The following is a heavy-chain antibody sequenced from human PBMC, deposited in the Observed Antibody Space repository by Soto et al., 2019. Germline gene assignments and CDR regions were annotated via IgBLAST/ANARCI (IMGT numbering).Heavy chain of an antibody. D-gene: IGHD2-2*02. CDR2: IYPGDSNT. J-gene: IGHJ4*02. CDR3: ARQGYCSSTACYTVDY. CDR1: GYSFTNYW. Sequence: PGGSLKISCKVSGYSFTNYWIGWVRQMPGKGLEWMGIIYPGDSNTRYSPSFQGQVTISADKSISTAYLQWSSLKASDTAMYYCARQGYCSSTACYTVDYWGQGTLVTVSS. V-gene: IGHV5-51*01.